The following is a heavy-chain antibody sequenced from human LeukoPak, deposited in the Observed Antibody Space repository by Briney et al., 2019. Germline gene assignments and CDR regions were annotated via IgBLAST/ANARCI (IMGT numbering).Heavy chain of an antibody. CDR1: GGSISSSSYY. CDR3: ARDGEYSSSSGDAFDI. CDR2: IYYSGST. V-gene: IGHV4-39*07. J-gene: IGHJ3*02. Sequence: SETLSLTCTVSGGSISSSSYYWGWIRQPPGKGLEWIGSIYYSGSTYYNPSLKSRVTISVDRSKNQFSLKLSSVTAADTAVYYCARDGEYSSSSGDAFDIWGQGTMVTVSS. D-gene: IGHD6-6*01.